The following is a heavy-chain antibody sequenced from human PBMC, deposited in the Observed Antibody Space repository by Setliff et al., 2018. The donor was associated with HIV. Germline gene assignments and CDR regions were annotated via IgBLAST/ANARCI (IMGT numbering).Heavy chain of an antibody. Sequence: PGGSLRLSCAASGFTFSSYTMNWVRQAPGKGLDWVSYISRSGSTIYYADSVKGRFTVYRDNTKNSLYLQMNILRTEDTAVYYCATKYYDSSGQPSEAFDIWGQGTVVTVSS. D-gene: IGHD3-22*01. CDR3: ATKYYDSSGQPSEAFDI. CDR1: GFTFSSYT. J-gene: IGHJ3*02. V-gene: IGHV3-48*04. CDR2: ISRSGSTI.